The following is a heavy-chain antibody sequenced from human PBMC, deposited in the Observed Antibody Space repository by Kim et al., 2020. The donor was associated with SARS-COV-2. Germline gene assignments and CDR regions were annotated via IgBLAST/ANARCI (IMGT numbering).Heavy chain of an antibody. V-gene: IGHV1-58*01. J-gene: IGHJ6*02. CDR1: GYTFTNSA. CDR2: IVVGSGNT. Sequence: SVKVSCKASGYTFTNSAVQWVRQARGQRLEWIGWIVVGSGNTNYAQKFQERVTITRDMSTSTAYMELSSLRSEDTAVYYCAAGGRDSSTWYYYYGMDVWGQGTTVTVSS. D-gene: IGHD6-13*01. CDR3: AAGGRDSSTWYYYYGMDV.